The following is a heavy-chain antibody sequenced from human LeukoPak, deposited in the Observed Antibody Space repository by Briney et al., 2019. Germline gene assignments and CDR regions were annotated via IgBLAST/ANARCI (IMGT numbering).Heavy chain of an antibody. Sequence: GRSLRLSCAASGFTFSSYAMHWVRQAPGKGLEWVAVISYDGSNKYYADSVKGRFTISRDNSKNTLYLQMNSPRAEDTAVYYCARAHIVVVVAAKDDAFDIWGQGTMVTVSS. CDR1: GFTFSSYA. V-gene: IGHV3-30-3*01. CDR2: ISYDGSNK. D-gene: IGHD2-15*01. CDR3: ARAHIVVVVAAKDDAFDI. J-gene: IGHJ3*02.